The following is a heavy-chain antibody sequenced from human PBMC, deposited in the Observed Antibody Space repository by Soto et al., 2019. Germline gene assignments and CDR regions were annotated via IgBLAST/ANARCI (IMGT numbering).Heavy chain of an antibody. D-gene: IGHD2-2*01. CDR2: IIPIFGTA. V-gene: IGHV1-69*12. J-gene: IGHJ6*02. CDR1: GGTFSSYA. CDR3: ARHVPAAGYYYGMDV. Sequence: QVQLVQSGAEVKKPGSSVKVSCKASGGTFSSYAISWVRQAPGQGLEWMGGIIPIFGTANYAQKVQGRVTITADDSTSTAYMELSRLRSEDTAVYYCARHVPAAGYYYGMDVWGQGTTVTVSS.